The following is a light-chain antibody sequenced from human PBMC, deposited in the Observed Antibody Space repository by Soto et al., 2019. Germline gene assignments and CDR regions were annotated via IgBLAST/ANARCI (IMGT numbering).Light chain of an antibody. J-gene: IGLJ2*01. CDR3: CSYAGSVV. Sequence: ALTQPASVSGSPGQSITISCTGTSSDIGSHDLVSWYQQQPGKAPKLMIFEVSRRPSGVSDRFSGSKSGDTASLTISGLQAEDEADYFCCSYAGSVVFGGGTKLTVL. CDR1: SSDIGSHDL. V-gene: IGLV2-23*02. CDR2: EVS.